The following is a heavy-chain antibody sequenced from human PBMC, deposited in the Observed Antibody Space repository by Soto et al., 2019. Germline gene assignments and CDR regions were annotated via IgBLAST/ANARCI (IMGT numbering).Heavy chain of an antibody. V-gene: IGHV3-23*01. Sequence: EVQLLESGGGLVQPGGSLRLSCAASGFTFKNHAMNWVRQAPGRGLEWVSAISGSAVVTNYADSVKGRFTISRDRSNPLYLQMNSLRAEDTAIYYCAREGWNDNMYPGQFYLDYWGQGILVTVSS. J-gene: IGHJ4*02. D-gene: IGHD1-1*01. CDR1: GFTFKNHA. CDR2: ISGSAVVT. CDR3: AREGWNDNMYPGQFYLDY.